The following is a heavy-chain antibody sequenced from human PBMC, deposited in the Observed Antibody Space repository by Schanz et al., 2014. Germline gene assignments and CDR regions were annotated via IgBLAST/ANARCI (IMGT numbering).Heavy chain of an antibody. CDR1: GYIFIGYF. V-gene: IGHV1-2*02. J-gene: IGHJ6*02. Sequence: QGQLVESGGEVKKPGASVKVSCKASGYIFIGYFIHWVRQAPGQGLEWMGWINPSSGDTKYSPKFQGRVTMTRDTSITTAYMELKSLRSADTAVYYCATIGVNDYWRFGLDLWGQGTTVTVSS. CDR3: ATIGVNDYWRFGLDL. CDR2: INPSSGDT. D-gene: IGHD3-16*01.